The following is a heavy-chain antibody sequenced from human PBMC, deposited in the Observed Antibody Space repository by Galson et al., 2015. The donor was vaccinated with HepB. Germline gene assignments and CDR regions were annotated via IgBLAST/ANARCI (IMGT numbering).Heavy chain of an antibody. V-gene: IGHV3-30*09. CDR1: GFTFGSYA. Sequence: SLRLSCAVSGFTFGSYAFLWVRQAPGKGLEWLAVISSGGVKKYYADSVKGRFAISRDNSKNTLYMQMDSLGPEDTAVYYCARTFYCDYWGQGTLVTVSS. CDR2: ISSGGVKK. CDR3: ARTFYCDY. J-gene: IGHJ4*02.